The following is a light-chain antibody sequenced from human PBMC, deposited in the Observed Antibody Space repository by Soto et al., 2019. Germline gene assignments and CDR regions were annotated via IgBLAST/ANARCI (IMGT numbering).Light chain of an antibody. Sequence: DIVMTQSPYSLAVSLGERATINCKSSQSVLSSSNNKNYLAWYQQKPGQPPKLLIYWASTRESGVPDRFSGSGSGTDFTLTISSLQAEDVAVYYCQQYYSTPYTFGQGTKLEIK. CDR3: QQYYSTPYT. J-gene: IGKJ2*01. CDR1: QSVLSSSNNKNY. V-gene: IGKV4-1*01. CDR2: WAS.